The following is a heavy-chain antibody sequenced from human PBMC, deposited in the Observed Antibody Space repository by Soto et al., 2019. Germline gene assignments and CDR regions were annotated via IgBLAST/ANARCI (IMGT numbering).Heavy chain of an antibody. V-gene: IGHV4-34*01. D-gene: IGHD3-22*01. CDR1: GGSFSGYY. CDR2: INHSGST. CDR3: AKSGESSGYYYGYYGMDV. J-gene: IGHJ6*02. Sequence: SETLSLTCAVYGGSFSGYYWSWIRQPPGKGLEWIGEINHSGSTNYNPSLKSRVTISVDTSKNQFSLKLSSVTAADTAVYYCAKSGESSGYYYGYYGMDVWGQGTTVTVS.